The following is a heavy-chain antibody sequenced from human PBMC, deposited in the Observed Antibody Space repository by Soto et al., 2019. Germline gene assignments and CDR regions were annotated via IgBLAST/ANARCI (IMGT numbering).Heavy chain of an antibody. CDR2: IIPIFGTA. V-gene: IGHV1-69*01. J-gene: IGHJ4*02. D-gene: IGHD3-10*01. CDR3: ARYGYGPDSQRNSFDY. Sequence: VKVSCKASGGTFSSYAISWVRQAPGQGLEWMGGIIPIFGTANYAQKFQGRVTITADESTSTAYMELSSLRSEDTAVYYCARYGYGPDSQRNSFDYWGQGTMVTVSS. CDR1: GGTFSSYA.